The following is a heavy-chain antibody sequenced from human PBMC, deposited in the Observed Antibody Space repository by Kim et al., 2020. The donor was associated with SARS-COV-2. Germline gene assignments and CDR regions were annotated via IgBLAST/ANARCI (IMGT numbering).Heavy chain of an antibody. CDR1: GFTFSSYA. CDR2: ISYDGSNK. J-gene: IGHJ4*02. CDR3: ARTMVRGVIGVCEDY. D-gene: IGHD3-10*01. V-gene: IGHV3-30*04. Sequence: GGSLRLSCAASGFTFSSYAMHWVRQAPGKGLEWVAVISYDGSNKYYADSVKGRFTISRDNSKNTLYLQMNSLRAEDTAVYYCARTMVRGVIGVCEDYWGQGTLVTVSS.